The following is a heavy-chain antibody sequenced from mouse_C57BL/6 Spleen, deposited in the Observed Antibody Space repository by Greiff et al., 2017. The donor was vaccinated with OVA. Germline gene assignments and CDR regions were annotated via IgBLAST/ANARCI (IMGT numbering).Heavy chain of an antibody. J-gene: IGHJ1*03. CDR2: IYPGSGST. V-gene: IGHV1-55*01. CDR1: GYTFTSYW. CDR3: ARTLTDLWYFDV. Sequence: QVQLQQPGAELVKPGASVKMSCKASGYTFTSYWITWVKQRPGQGLEWIGDIYPGSGSTNYNEKFKSKATLTVDTSSSTAYMQLSSLTSEDSAVYYCARTLTDLWYFDVWGTGTTVTVSS.